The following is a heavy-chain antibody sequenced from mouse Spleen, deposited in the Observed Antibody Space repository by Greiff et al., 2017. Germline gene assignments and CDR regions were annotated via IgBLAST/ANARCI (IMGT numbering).Heavy chain of an antibody. CDR2: ISSGGGNT. CDR3: ARGITTAKAWFAY. D-gene: IGHD1-2*01. Sequence: EVMLVESGGGLVKLGGSLKLSCAASGFTFSSYAMSWVRQTPEKRLEWVATISSGGGNTYYPDSVKGRFTISRDNAKNTLYLQMSSLKSEDTAMYYCARGITTAKAWFAYWGQGTLVTVSA. J-gene: IGHJ3*01. V-gene: IGHV5-9*01. CDR1: GFTFSSYA.